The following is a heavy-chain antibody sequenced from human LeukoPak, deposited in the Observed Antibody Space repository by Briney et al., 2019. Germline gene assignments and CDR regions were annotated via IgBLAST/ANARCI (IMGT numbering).Heavy chain of an antibody. V-gene: IGHV3-66*01. D-gene: IGHD5-12*01. CDR1: GFTVSSNY. CDR2: IYSGGST. J-gene: IGHJ4*02. Sequence: GGSLRLSCAASGFTVSSNYMSWVRQAPGKGLEWVSVIYSGGSTYYADSVKGRFTISRDNSKNTLYLQMNSLRAEDTAVYYCARGQKTNSGYDTRSFDYWGQGTLVTVSS. CDR3: ARGQKTNSGYDTRSFDY.